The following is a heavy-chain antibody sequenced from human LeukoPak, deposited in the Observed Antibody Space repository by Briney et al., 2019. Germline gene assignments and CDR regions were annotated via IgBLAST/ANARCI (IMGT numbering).Heavy chain of an antibody. CDR3: ARKFNDSSGYYFDY. V-gene: IGHV4-34*01. CDR2: INHSGST. CDR1: GGSFSGYY. J-gene: IGHJ4*02. Sequence: SETLSLTCAVYGGSFSGYYWSWIRQPPGKGLEWIGEINHSGSTNYNPSLKSRVTISVDTSKNQFSLKLSSVTAADTAVYYCARKFNDSSGYYFDYWGQGTLVTVSS. D-gene: IGHD3-22*01.